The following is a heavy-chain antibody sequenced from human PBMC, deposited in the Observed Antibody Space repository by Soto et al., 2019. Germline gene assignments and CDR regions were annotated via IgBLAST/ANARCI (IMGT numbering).Heavy chain of an antibody. J-gene: IGHJ4*02. CDR2: ISGSGGST. CDR1: GFTFSSYA. D-gene: IGHD3-3*01. CDR3: AKSGTIFGVVTTYYFDY. Sequence: GGSLRLSCAASGFTFSSYAMSWVRQAPGKGLEWVSAISGSGGSTYYADSVKGRFTISRDNSKNTLYLQMNSLRAEDTAVYYCAKSGTIFGVVTTYYFDYWGQGTLVTVSS. V-gene: IGHV3-23*01.